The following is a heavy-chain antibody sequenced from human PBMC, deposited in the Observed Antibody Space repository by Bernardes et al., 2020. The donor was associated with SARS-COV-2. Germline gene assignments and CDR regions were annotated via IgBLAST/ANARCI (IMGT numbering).Heavy chain of an antibody. CDR2: ISGSGGGA. D-gene: IGHD5-18*01. V-gene: IGHV3-23*01. Sequence: GGSLRLSCAASGFTFSSYAMTWVRQVPGKGLEWVSSISGSGGGAYYADSVRGRFTISRDNSRNMMYLQMRSLRAEDTAVYYCAKDSQGEFGYTYGWEGDYWGQGTLVTVSS. CDR1: GFTFSSYA. J-gene: IGHJ4*02. CDR3: AKDSQGEFGYTYGWEGDY.